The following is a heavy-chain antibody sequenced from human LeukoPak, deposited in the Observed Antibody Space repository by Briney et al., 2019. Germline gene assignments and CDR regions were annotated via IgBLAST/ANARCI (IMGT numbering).Heavy chain of an antibody. CDR1: GGSISSYY. D-gene: IGHD6-19*01. CDR3: ARIAVASGFDP. Sequence: SETLSLTCTVSGGSISSYYWSWIRQPPGKGLEWIGYIYYSGSTNYNPSLKSRVTISVDTSKNQFSLKLSSVTAADTAVYYCARIAVASGFDPWGQGTLVTVSS. V-gene: IGHV4-59*01. J-gene: IGHJ5*02. CDR2: IYYSGST.